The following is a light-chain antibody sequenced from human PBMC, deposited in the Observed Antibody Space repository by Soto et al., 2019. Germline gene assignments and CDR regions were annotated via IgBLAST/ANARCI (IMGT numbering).Light chain of an antibody. Sequence: EIVMTQSPATLSVSPGERATLSCRASQSVASNLAWYQQKPGQAPRLLIYGASTRATGIPARFSGSGFGTDFTLTISRLEPEDFAVYYCQHYDISSWTFGQGTKVEI. V-gene: IGKV3-15*01. CDR2: GAS. CDR1: QSVASN. J-gene: IGKJ1*01. CDR3: QHYDISSWT.